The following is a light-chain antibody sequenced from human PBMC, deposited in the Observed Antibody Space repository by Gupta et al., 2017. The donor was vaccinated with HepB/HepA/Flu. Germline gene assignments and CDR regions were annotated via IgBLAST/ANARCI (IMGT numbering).Light chain of an antibody. V-gene: IGKV1-16*02. CDR2: DAS. J-gene: IGKJ5*01. CDR3: QQYNSYSFT. CDR1: QNIKNY. Sequence: DIQMTQSPSSLSAAVGDRGTNTCRASQNIKNYLAWFHQKPVKAPNFLLYDASSLQSGVPSKFSGSGSGTDFTLTISSRQPEDLATYYFQQYNSYSFTFGRWTQVEIK.